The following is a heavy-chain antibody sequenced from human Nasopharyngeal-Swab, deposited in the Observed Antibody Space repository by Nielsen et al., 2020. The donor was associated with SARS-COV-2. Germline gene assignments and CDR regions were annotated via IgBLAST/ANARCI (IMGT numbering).Heavy chain of an antibody. CDR3: ARVDVDTSMTH. Sequence: SCPTLVKPTHTLTLTCTFSGFSLSTRGMRVSWIRQPPGKALEWLARIDWDDDKFYSTSLKTRLTISKDTTKNRVVLTMTNMDPVDTATYYCARVDVDTSMTHWGQGTLVTVSS. CDR2: IDWDDDK. V-gene: IGHV2-70*04. J-gene: IGHJ4*02. CDR1: GFSLSTRGMR. D-gene: IGHD5-18*01.